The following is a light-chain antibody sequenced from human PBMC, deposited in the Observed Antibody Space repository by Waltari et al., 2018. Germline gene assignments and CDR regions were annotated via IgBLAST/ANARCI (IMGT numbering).Light chain of an antibody. CDR1: QSVSRSY. J-gene: IGKJ1*01. V-gene: IGKV3-20*01. Sequence: EIVLTQSPGTLSLSPGERATLSCRASQSVSRSYLAWYQQKPGQAPRLLIYGASSRATGIPDRCSGSGSGTDFTLTISRLEPEDCAVYYCQQYGSSPWMFGQGTKVEIK. CDR3: QQYGSSPWM. CDR2: GAS.